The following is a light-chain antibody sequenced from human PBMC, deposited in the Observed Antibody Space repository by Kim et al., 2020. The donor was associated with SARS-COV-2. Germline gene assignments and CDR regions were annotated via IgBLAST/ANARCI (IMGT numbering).Light chain of an antibody. V-gene: IGKV1-9*01. CDR2: AAS. Sequence: SVGDRVTIPCRASQGIGTYLAWYQQKPGKAPRLLVFAASTLQSGVPSRFSGSGFGTTFTLTISSLQPEDFASYYCQHFDTYPLTFGGGTKVDIK. J-gene: IGKJ4*01. CDR1: QGIGTY. CDR3: QHFDTYPLT.